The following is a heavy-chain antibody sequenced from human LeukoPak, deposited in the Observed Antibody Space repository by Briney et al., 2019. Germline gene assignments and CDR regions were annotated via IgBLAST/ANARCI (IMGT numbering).Heavy chain of an antibody. CDR2: ISSSSSYI. J-gene: IGHJ4*02. Sequence: GGSLRLSCAASGFTFSSYSMNWVRQAPGKGLEWVSSISSSSSYIYYADSVKGRFTITRDNAKNSLYLQMNSLRAEDTAVYYCARAGAAAPRGSDYWGQGTLVTVSS. CDR1: GFTFSSYS. D-gene: IGHD2-15*01. CDR3: ARAGAAAPRGSDY. V-gene: IGHV3-21*01.